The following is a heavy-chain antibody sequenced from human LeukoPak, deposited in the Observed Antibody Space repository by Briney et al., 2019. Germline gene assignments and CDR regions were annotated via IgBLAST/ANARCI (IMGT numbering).Heavy chain of an antibody. D-gene: IGHD5-18*01. J-gene: IGHJ4*02. CDR3: AKDGYSYGPYTYFDY. Sequence: SETLSLTCTVSGGSISSGGYYWSWIRQHPGKGLEWIGYIYYSGSTYYNPSLKSRVTISVDTSKNQFSLKLSSVTAADTAVYYCAKDGYSYGPYTYFDYWGQGTLVTVSS. V-gene: IGHV4-31*03. CDR2: IYYSGST. CDR1: GGSISSGGYY.